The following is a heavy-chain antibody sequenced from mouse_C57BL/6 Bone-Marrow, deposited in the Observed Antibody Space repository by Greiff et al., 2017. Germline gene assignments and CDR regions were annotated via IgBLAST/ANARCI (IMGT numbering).Heavy chain of an antibody. CDR1: GFTFSNYW. CDR3: ADDCDEGWYFDD. CDR2: ISFNSDNYAT. J-gene: IGHJ1*03. Sequence: DVKLVESGGGLVQPGGSMKLSCVASGFTFSNYWMNWVRQSPEKGLEWVAQISFNSDNYATHYAESVKGRFTISRDGSKSSVYLQMNNLRAKDTGMDYCADDCDEGWYFDDWGTGTTVTVSS. D-gene: IGHD2-4*01. V-gene: IGHV6-3*01.